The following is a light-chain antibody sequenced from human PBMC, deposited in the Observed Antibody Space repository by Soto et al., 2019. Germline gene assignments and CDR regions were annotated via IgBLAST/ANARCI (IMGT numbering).Light chain of an antibody. CDR2: DAS. J-gene: IGKJ1*01. CDR1: QSVSTF. Sequence: EIVLTQSPATLSLSPGERATLSCRASQSVSTFLAWIQQKPGQAPRLLIYDASNRATDIPARFSGSGSGTDFTLTISSLEPEDFAVYYCQQRINWPRAFGQGTKVEIK. CDR3: QQRINWPRA. V-gene: IGKV3-11*01.